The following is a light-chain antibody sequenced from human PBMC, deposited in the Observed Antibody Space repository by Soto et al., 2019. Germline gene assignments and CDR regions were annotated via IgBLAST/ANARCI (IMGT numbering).Light chain of an antibody. CDR3: QQYGDTPPYT. V-gene: IGKV3-20*01. CDR1: QSVNGGY. J-gene: IGKJ2*01. Sequence: PGERATLSCRASQSVNGGYLAWYQQKPGQAPRLLIYGTSSRASGIPDRFSGSRSGTDFTPTIRRLEPEDFAVYYCQQYGDTPPYTFGQGTKLEIK. CDR2: GTS.